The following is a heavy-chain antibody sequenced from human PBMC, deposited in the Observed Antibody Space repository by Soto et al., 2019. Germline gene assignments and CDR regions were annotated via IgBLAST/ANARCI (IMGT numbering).Heavy chain of an antibody. J-gene: IGHJ5*02. CDR2: TNPSDGST. CDR3: APGVTSTEGYWSWWFDP. Sequence: QVHLVQSGAEVKRPGASVKISCKTFGYIFTDYSIHWVRQAPGQGLVWMGKTNPSDGSTKYALNFEGRISMTSDTSTATVDLELGSLSSYHSAGFCFAPGVTSTEGYWSWWFDPWGQGTLVTASS. V-gene: IGHV1-46*01. D-gene: IGHD2-8*02. CDR1: GYIFTDYS.